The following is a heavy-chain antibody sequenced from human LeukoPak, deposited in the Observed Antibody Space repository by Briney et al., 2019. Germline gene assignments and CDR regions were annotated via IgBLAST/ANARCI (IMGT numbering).Heavy chain of an antibody. CDR1: GFTFSSYS. Sequence: GGSLRLSCAASGFTFSSYSMNWVRQAPGKGLEWVSSISSCSSYIYYADSVKGRFTISRDNAKNSLYLQMNSLRAEDTAVYYCTEQIAVAGGFDYWGQGTLVTVSS. CDR2: ISSCSSYI. J-gene: IGHJ4*02. V-gene: IGHV3-21*01. CDR3: TEQIAVAGGFDY. D-gene: IGHD6-19*01.